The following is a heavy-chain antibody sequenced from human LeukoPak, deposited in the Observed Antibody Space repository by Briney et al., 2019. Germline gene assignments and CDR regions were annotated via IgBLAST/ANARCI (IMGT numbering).Heavy chain of an antibody. Sequence: SGTLSLTCTVSGCSISSGGYYWSWIRQHPGKGLEWIGYIYYSGSTYYNPSLKSRVTISVDTSKNQFSLKLSSVTAAATAVYYCARGRESWFGELREYYFDYWGQGTLVTVSS. CDR2: IYYSGST. CDR1: GCSISSGGYY. J-gene: IGHJ4*02. D-gene: IGHD3-10*01. CDR3: ARGRESWFGELREYYFDY. V-gene: IGHV4-31*03.